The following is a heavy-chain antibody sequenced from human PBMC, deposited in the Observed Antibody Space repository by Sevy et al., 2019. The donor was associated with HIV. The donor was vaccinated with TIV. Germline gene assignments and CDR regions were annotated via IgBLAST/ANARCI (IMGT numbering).Heavy chain of an antibody. CDR1: GLTFDDYA. D-gene: IGHD6-19*01. CDR3: AKGAGQWLGDAFDV. V-gene: IGHV3-9*01. J-gene: IGHJ3*01. Sequence: GGSLRLSCAASGLTFDDYAIHWVRQAPGKGLEWVSRLSWNSGTIDYADSVKGRFTISRDNAKKSLYLQMNSLRAEDTALYYCAKGAGQWLGDAFDVWGQGTMVTVSS. CDR2: LSWNSGTI.